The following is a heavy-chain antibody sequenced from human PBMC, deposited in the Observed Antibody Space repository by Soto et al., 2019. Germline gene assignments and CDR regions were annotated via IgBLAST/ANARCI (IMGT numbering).Heavy chain of an antibody. D-gene: IGHD5-12*01. CDR2: ISSNGGST. CDR1: GFTFSSYA. V-gene: IGHV3-64D*08. CDR3: ARDHRAVDSGQTLRSGYGMDV. J-gene: IGHJ6*02. Sequence: GGSLRLSCSASGFTFSSYAMRWVRLAPGKGLEYVSAISSNGGSTYYADSVKGRFTISRDNSKNTLYLQMSSLRAEDTAVYYCARDHRAVDSGQTLRSGYGMDVWGQGTTVTVSS.